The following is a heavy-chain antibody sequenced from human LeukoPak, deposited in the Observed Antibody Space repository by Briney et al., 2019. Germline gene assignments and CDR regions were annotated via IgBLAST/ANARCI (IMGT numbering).Heavy chain of an antibody. CDR2: INSDGSST. Sequence: PGGSLRLSCAASGFTFSSYWMHWVRQAPGKGLVWVSRINSDGSSTSYADSVKGRFTISRDNAKNTLYLQMNSLRAEDTAVYYCAGIAQGIAAAGTDYWGQGTLVTVSS. CDR1: GFTFSSYW. D-gene: IGHD6-13*01. V-gene: IGHV3-74*01. J-gene: IGHJ4*02. CDR3: AGIAQGIAAAGTDY.